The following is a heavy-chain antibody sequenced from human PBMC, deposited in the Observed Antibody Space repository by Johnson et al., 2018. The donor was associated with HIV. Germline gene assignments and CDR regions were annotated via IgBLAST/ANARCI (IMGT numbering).Heavy chain of an antibody. CDR2: MWDDGGNN. D-gene: IGHD1-26*01. V-gene: IGHV3-33*01. CDR3: ARRSWAFDSFDI. CDR1: GLTFSTYG. Sequence: QVLLVESGGGVVQPGRSLRLSCAASGLTFSTYGMHWVRQAPGTGLEWVAVMWDDGGNNYYADSVKGRFTISRDNSKSPLYLQMNSLRAEETAVYYCARRSWAFDSFDIWGQGTMVTVSS. J-gene: IGHJ3*02.